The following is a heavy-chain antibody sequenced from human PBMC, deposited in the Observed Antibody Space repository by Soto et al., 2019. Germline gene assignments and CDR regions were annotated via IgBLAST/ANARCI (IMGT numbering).Heavy chain of an antibody. Sequence: PSETLSLTCTVSGGSISSCGYYWSWIRQHPGKGLEWIGYIYYSGSTYYNPSLKSRVTISVDTSKNQFSLKLSSVTAADTAVYYCARDSGYDGIDYWGQGTLVTVSS. J-gene: IGHJ4*02. CDR2: IYYSGST. CDR3: ARDSGYDGIDY. V-gene: IGHV4-31*03. CDR1: GGSISSCGYY. D-gene: IGHD5-12*01.